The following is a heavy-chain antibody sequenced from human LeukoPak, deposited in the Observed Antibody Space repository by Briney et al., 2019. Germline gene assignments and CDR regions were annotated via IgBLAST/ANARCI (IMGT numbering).Heavy chain of an antibody. D-gene: IGHD6-19*01. J-gene: IGHJ4*02. CDR3: AGGRRAVARTFDY. Sequence: GGSLRLSCAASGFTFSSYAMSWARQAPGKGLEWVSSISGSGSSTYYADSVKGRFTISRDNSKNTLYLQMNTLRAEDTAVYYCAGGRRAVARTFDYWGQGTLVTVSS. CDR2: ISGSGSST. V-gene: IGHV3-23*01. CDR1: GFTFSSYA.